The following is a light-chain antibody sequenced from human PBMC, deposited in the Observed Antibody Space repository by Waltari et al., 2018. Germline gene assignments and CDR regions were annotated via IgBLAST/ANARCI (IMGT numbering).Light chain of an antibody. J-gene: IGLJ3*02. CDR1: RSNIGSNY. V-gene: IGLV1-47*01. Sequence: QSVLTQPPSASGTPGQRVTISCSGTRSNIGSNYLYWYQKLPGTAPKLLIYRNNQRPSGVPDRFSGSKSGTAASLAISGLRSEDEADYYCAAWDDSLSGRVFGGGTKVTVL. CDR3: AAWDDSLSGRV. CDR2: RNN.